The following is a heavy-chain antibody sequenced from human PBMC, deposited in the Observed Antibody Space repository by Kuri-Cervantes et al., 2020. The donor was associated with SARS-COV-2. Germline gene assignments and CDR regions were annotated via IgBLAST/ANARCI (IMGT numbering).Heavy chain of an antibody. J-gene: IGHJ3*02. CDR1: GGSISSSSYY. Sequence: SETLSLTCTVSGGSISSSSYYWGWIRQPPGKGLEWIGSIYYSGSTYYNPSLKSRVTISVDTSKNQFSLKLSSVTAAETAVYYCVRRARPDAFDIWGQGTKVTVSS. V-gene: IGHV4-39*01. CDR2: IYYSGST. CDR3: VRRARPDAFDI.